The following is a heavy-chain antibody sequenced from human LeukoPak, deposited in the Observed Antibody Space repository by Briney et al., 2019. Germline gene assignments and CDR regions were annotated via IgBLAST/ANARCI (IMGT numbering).Heavy chain of an antibody. Sequence: EASVKVSCKASGYTFTSYDINWVRQATGQGLEWMGWMNPNSGNTGYAQKFQGRVTMTRNTSISTACMELSSLRSEDTAVYYCARAGGPGIELDWFDPWGQGTLVTVSP. V-gene: IGHV1-8*01. D-gene: IGHD1-26*01. CDR3: ARAGGPGIELDWFDP. J-gene: IGHJ5*02. CDR1: GYTFTSYD. CDR2: MNPNSGNT.